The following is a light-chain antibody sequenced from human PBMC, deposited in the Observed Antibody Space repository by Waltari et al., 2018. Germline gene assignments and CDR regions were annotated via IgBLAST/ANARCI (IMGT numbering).Light chain of an antibody. CDR1: QDISSA. CDR2: YAS. CDR3: QQFNSYPIT. Sequence: AIQLTQSPSSLSASVGDRVTITCRSSQDISSALAWYQQKPGKAPNHLIYYASSLESGDPSMFSGSGSGTDFTLTISSLQPEDFATYYCQQFNSYPITFGQGTRLEIK. V-gene: IGKV1-13*02. J-gene: IGKJ5*01.